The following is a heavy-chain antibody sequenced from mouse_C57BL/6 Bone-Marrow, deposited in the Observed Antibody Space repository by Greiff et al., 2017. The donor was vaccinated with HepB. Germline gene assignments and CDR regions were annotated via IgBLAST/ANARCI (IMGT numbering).Heavy chain of an antibody. CDR2: ISGGGGNT. Sequence: EVKVVESGGGLVKPGGSLKLSCAASGFTFSSYTMSWVRQTPEKRLEWVATISGGGGNTYYPDSVKGRFTISRDNAKNTLYLQMSSLRSEDTALYYCARLPPWYFDVWGTGTTVTVSS. J-gene: IGHJ1*03. CDR3: ARLPPWYFDV. V-gene: IGHV5-9*01. CDR1: GFTFSSYT.